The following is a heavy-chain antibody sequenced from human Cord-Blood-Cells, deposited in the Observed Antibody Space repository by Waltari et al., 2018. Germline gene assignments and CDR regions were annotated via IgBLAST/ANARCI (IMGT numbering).Heavy chain of an antibody. CDR1: GGSFSGFY. J-gene: IGHJ6*02. Sequence: QVQLQQWGAGLLKPSETLSLTCAVYGGSFSGFYWSWIRPPPGKGVGWIGEINHSGSTNYNPSLKSRVTISVDTSKNQFSLKLSSVTAADTAVYYCASGRGYCSSTSCYWYYYGMDVWGQGTTVTVSS. D-gene: IGHD2-2*01. V-gene: IGHV4-34*01. CDR2: INHSGST. CDR3: ASGRGYCSSTSCYWYYYGMDV.